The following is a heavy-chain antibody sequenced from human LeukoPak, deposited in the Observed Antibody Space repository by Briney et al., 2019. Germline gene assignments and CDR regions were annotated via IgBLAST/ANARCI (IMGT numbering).Heavy chain of an antibody. Sequence: ASVKVSCKASGYTFTSYGISWVRQAPGQGLEWMGWIYPSNGGTNYAQKFQGRVTMTRDTSISTAYMELSSLRSDDTAVYYCARSNLATRRGDNWFDPWGQGTLVTVSS. CDR2: IYPSNGGT. V-gene: IGHV1-2*02. CDR1: GYTFTSYG. D-gene: IGHD6-6*01. J-gene: IGHJ5*02. CDR3: ARSNLATRRGDNWFDP.